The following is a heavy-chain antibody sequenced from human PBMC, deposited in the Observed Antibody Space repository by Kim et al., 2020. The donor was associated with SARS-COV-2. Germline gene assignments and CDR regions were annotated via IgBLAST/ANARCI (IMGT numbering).Heavy chain of an antibody. V-gene: IGHV3-30*18. CDR1: GFTFSSYG. D-gene: IGHD3-3*01. CDR3: AKAKRITIFGVVIQHHYYYYYMDV. J-gene: IGHJ6*03. Sequence: GGSLRLSCAASGFTFSSYGMHWVRQAPGKGLEWVAVISYDGSNKYYADSVKGRFTISRDNSKNTLYLQMNSLRAEDTAVYYCAKAKRITIFGVVIQHHYYYYYMDVWGKGTTVTVSS. CDR2: ISYDGSNK.